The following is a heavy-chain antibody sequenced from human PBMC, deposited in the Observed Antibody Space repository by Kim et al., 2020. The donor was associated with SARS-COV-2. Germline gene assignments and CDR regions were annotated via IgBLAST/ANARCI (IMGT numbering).Heavy chain of an antibody. CDR3: GRRLSNTSGWGCHYCDI. CDR2: INHSGRT. D-gene: IGHD3-10*01. CDR1: GVSFSGYY. Sequence: SETLTLTCAVYGVSFSGYYWSWIRQPPGKGLEWIGEINHSGRTNYNPSLKSRVTISVDTSKNQFSLTLTSVTAADTAVYYCGRRLSNTSGWGCHYCDIWGQGTLVTVSS. J-gene: IGHJ1*01. V-gene: IGHV4-34*01.